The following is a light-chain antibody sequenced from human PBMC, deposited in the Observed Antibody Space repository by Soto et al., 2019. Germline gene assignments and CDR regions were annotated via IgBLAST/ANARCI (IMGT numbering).Light chain of an antibody. CDR1: QSVSSSY. V-gene: IGKV3-20*01. J-gene: IGKJ2*01. Sequence: EIVLTQSPGTLSLSPGERATLSCRASQSVSSSYMAWYQQKPGQAPRLLIYGASRRATGIPDRFSGSGSGTDFTLTVSRMDPEDFAVYYCQHYGGSPFTFGQGTKLEIK. CDR2: GAS. CDR3: QHYGGSPFT.